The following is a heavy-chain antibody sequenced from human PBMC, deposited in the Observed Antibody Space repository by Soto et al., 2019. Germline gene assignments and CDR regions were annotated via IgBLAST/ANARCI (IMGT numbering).Heavy chain of an antibody. CDR2: INHSGST. J-gene: IGHJ4*02. CDR1: GGSFSAYY. D-gene: IGHD1-26*01. CDR3: ARVRCEQPWVLDD. V-gene: IGHV4-34*01. Sequence: QVQLQQWGAGVLKPSETLSLTCAVSGGSFSAYYWSWIRQPPGKGLEWIGEINHSGSTNYNPSLKSRVTISADTSKNQFSLKMTSVTAADTAVYYCARVRCEQPWVLDDWGQGTLVTVSS.